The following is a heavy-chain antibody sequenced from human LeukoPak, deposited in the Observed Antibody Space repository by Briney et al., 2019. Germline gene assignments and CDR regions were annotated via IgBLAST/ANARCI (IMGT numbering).Heavy chain of an antibody. CDR2: INHSGST. J-gene: IGHJ4*02. CDR3: ARHRGVGATHRILDY. Sequence: LSETLSLPCAVYGGFFSGYYWSWIRQPPGKGREGGGEINHSGSTNYNPSLKSRVTISVDTSKNQFSLKLSSVTAADTAVYYCARHRGVGATHRILDYWGQGTLVTVSS. D-gene: IGHD1-26*01. V-gene: IGHV4-34*01. CDR1: GGFFSGYY.